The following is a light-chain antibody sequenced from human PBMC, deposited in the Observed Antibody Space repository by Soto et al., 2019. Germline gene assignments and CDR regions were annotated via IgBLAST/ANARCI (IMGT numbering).Light chain of an antibody. CDR1: SADIGNHY. J-gene: IGLJ2*01. CDR2: DNN. V-gene: IGLV1-51*01. Sequence: QSVLTQPPSVSAAPGQKVTISCFGTSADIGNHYVSWYQHLPGTAPKLIIYDNNKRPSGIPDRFSGSKSGTSASLAITGLQAEDGTDYYCQSYDSRLSAVVFGGGTKVTVL. CDR3: QSYDSRLSAVV.